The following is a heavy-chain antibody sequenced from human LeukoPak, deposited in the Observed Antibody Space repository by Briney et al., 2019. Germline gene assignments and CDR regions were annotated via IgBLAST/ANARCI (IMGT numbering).Heavy chain of an antibody. V-gene: IGHV3-7*01. CDR3: ASDFGSSWYYYYYYMDV. D-gene: IGHD6-13*01. CDR1: GFTLSSYW. J-gene: IGHJ6*03. Sequence: PGGSLRLSCAASGFTLSSYWMSWVRQAPGKGLEWVANIKQDGSEKYYVDSVKGRFTISRDNAKNSLYLQMNSLRAEDTAVYYCASDFGSSWYYYYYYMDVWGKGTTVTVSS. CDR2: IKQDGSEK.